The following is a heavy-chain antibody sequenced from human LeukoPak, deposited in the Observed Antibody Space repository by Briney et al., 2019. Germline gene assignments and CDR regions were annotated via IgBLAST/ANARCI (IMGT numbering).Heavy chain of an antibody. D-gene: IGHD6-13*01. CDR2: IYYSGST. Sequence: SETLSLTCTVSGGSISPYYWSWIRQPPGKGLEGIGYIYYSGSTNYNPSLKSRVTISVDTSKNQFSLKLSSVTAADTAVYYCASAEPRGIIWYPSWGQGTLVTVSS. CDR3: ASAEPRGIIWYPS. J-gene: IGHJ5*02. V-gene: IGHV4-59*01. CDR1: GGSISPYY.